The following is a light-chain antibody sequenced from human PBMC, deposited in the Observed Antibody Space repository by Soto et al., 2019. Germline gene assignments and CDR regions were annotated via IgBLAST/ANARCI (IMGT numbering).Light chain of an antibody. CDR3: QQRSNWPWT. V-gene: IGKV3-11*01. CDR2: DAS. Sequence: EIVLTQSPATLSLSPGERATLSCRASQSVSSYLAWYQQKPGQAPRLLIYDASNRATGIPARFSGSGPGTDFTLTISSLEPEACAVSYCQQRSNWPWTFGQGTKVEIK. J-gene: IGKJ1*01. CDR1: QSVSSY.